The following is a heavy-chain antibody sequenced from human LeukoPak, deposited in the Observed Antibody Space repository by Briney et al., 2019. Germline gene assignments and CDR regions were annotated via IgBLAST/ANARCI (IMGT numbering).Heavy chain of an antibody. D-gene: IGHD1-26*01. J-gene: IGHJ4*02. Sequence: ASVKVSCKASGYTFPSYDIHWVRQATGQGLEWMGWVNPNSANTACAQKFQGRVTMTRNTSISTAYMELSSLRSEDTAVYYCAIKLSSGGFWGQGTLVTVSS. CDR2: VNPNSANT. V-gene: IGHV1-8*01. CDR3: AIKLSSGGF. CDR1: GYTFPSYD.